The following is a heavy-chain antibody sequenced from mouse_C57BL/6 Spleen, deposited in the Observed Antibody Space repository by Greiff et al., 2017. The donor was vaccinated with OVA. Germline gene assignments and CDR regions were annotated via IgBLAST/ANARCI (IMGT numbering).Heavy chain of an antibody. CDR3: ARGEGICYYFDY. V-gene: IGHV1-82*01. Sequence: VQGVESGPELVKPGASVKISCKASGYAFSSSWMNWVKQRPGKGLEWIGRIYPGDGDTNYNGKFKGKATLTADKSSSTAYMQLSSLTSEDSAVYFCARGEGICYYFDYWGQGTTLTVSS. J-gene: IGHJ2*01. CDR2: IYPGDGDT. CDR1: GYAFSSSW.